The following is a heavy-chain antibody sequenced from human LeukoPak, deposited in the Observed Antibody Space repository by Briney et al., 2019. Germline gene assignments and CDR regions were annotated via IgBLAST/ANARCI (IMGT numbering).Heavy chain of an antibody. J-gene: IGHJ4*02. CDR1: GYTFTGYY. Sequence: ASVKVSCKASGYTFTGYYMHWVRQAPGRGLEWMGWINPNSGGTNYAQKLQGRVTMTTDTSTSTAYMELRSLRSDDTAVYYCARDYRLTPFRPGDYWGQGTLVTVSS. V-gene: IGHV1-2*02. CDR3: ARDYRLTPFRPGDY. CDR2: INPNSGGT. D-gene: IGHD1-26*01.